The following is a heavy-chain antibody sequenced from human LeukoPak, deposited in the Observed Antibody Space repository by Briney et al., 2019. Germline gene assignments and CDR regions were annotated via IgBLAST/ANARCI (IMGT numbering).Heavy chain of an antibody. Sequence: ASVKVSCKASGYTFTGYYIHWVRQAPGQGLEWMGWMNAKSGGTNYAQKYQGRVTMTRDTSISTAYMEVSRLRSEDTAVYYCAREESGIRLDSWGQGTLVTVSS. CDR2: MNAKSGGT. CDR3: AREESGIRLDS. J-gene: IGHJ5*01. CDR1: GYTFTGYY. V-gene: IGHV1-2*02. D-gene: IGHD2-15*01.